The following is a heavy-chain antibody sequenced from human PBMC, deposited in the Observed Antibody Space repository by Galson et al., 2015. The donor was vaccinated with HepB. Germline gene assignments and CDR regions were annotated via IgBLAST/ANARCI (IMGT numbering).Heavy chain of an antibody. J-gene: IGHJ4*02. CDR1: GFTFSTYD. D-gene: IGHD1-14*01. CDR2: ISGSGGRT. Sequence: SLRLSCAASGFTFSTYDMSWVRQAPGKGLEWVSTISGSGGRTYYADSVKGRFTVSRDTSKNTVYLQMNSLRADDTAVYYCAKDGTSFVTGPRGDLDHWGQGTPVTVSS. CDR3: AKDGTSFVTGPRGDLDH. V-gene: IGHV3-23*01.